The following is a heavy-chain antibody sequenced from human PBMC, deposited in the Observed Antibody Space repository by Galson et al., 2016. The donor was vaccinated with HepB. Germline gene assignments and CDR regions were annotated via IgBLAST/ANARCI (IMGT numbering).Heavy chain of an antibody. D-gene: IGHD3-10*01. CDR3: ARNFGDYIDY. Sequence: SVKVSCKASGYTFTTYDVNWVRQAPGQGLEWMGWMNPKPGNTGYAQNFQGRVTMTRDPSMSTAYMELSSLRSADTAVYYCARNFGDYIDYWGQGTLVTVSS. J-gene: IGHJ4*02. CDR2: MNPKPGNT. CDR1: GYTFTTYD. V-gene: IGHV1-8*01.